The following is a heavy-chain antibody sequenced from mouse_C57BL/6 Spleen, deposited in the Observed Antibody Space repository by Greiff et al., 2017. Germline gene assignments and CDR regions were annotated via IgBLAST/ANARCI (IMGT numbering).Heavy chain of an antibody. Sequence: VKLVESGPGLVAPSQSLSITCTVSGFSLTSYGVHWVRQPPGKGLEWLVVIWSDGSTTYNSALKSRLSISKDNSKSQVFLKMNSLQTDDTAMYYCASGYYGGYYYAMDYWGQGTSVTVSS. CDR2: IWSDGST. V-gene: IGHV2-6*03. CDR1: GFSLTSYG. J-gene: IGHJ4*01. D-gene: IGHD1-1*01. CDR3: ASGYYGGYYYAMDY.